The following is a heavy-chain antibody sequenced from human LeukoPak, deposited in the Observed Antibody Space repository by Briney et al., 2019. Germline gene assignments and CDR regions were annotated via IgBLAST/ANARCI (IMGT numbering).Heavy chain of an antibody. V-gene: IGHV3-74*01. D-gene: IGHD6-19*01. J-gene: IGHJ5*01. CDR3: AKPVSGGLAVTADWFHP. CDR2: IYDDGSRT. CDR1: GFTFSSHW. Sequence: GGSLRLSCAVSGFTFSSHWMHWVRQAPGKGLVWVSRIYDDGSRTNYADSVKGRLTISRDNAKNTLYLQVNTLRADDTATYYCAKPVSGGLAVTADWFHPWGQGTLVVVSS.